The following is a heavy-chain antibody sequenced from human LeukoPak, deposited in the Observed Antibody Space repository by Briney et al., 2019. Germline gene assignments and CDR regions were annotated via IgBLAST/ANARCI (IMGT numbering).Heavy chain of an antibody. D-gene: IGHD3-22*01. V-gene: IGHV3-30*04. CDR1: GFTFSSYA. CDR3: AKETNYYDSSGYPNY. CDR2: IPYDGSNK. Sequence: GGSLRLSCAASGFTFSSYAMHWVRQAPGKGLEWVALIPYDGSNKYYADSVKGRFTVSRDNSKNTLYLQMNSLRAEDTAVYYCAKETNYYDSSGYPNYWGQGTLVTVSS. J-gene: IGHJ4*02.